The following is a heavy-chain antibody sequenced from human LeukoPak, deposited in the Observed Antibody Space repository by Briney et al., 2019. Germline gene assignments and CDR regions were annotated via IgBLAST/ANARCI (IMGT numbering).Heavy chain of an antibody. J-gene: IGHJ4*02. D-gene: IGHD1-26*01. CDR1: GGSFGGYY. CDR3: AYSGSYGHLGY. Sequence: SETLSLTCAVYGGSFGGYYWNLIRQPPGMGLEWIGEINESGSTNYNPSLKSRVTISVDTSKNQFSLRLSSVTAADTALYYCAYSGSYGHLGYWGQGIPVTVAS. V-gene: IGHV4-34*01. CDR2: INESGST.